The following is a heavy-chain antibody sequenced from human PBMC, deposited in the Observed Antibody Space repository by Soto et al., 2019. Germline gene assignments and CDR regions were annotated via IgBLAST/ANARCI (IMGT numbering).Heavy chain of an antibody. CDR1: GFTFSHYG. J-gene: IGHJ4*02. CDR2: LSYDGTKK. D-gene: IGHD2-2*02. V-gene: IGHV3-30*03. Sequence: QVQLVESGGGVVQPGRSLTLSCAASGFTFSHYGMHWVRQAPDKGLEWVAVLSYDGTKKYYADSVKGRFTIARDNFKKTLYLQMSRLRDDDTAVYYCAXXXPXXXXXXXPYTDSWGQGTLVTVSS. CDR3: AXXXPXXXXXXXPYTDS.